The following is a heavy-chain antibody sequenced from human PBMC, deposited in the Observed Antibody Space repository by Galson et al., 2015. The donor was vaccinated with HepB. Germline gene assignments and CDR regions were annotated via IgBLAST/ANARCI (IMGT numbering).Heavy chain of an antibody. CDR2: IYPGDSDT. D-gene: IGHD6-13*01. CDR1: GYGFISSW. J-gene: IGHJ4*02. CDR3: ARRGAAAGPDY. Sequence: QSGAEVKKPGESLKISCKASGYGFISSWIGWVRQMPGKGLEWMGLIYPGDSDTKYSPSFQGQVTISADKSISTAYLQWSSLQASDTAMYYCARRGAAAGPDYWGQGTLVTVSS. V-gene: IGHV5-51*01.